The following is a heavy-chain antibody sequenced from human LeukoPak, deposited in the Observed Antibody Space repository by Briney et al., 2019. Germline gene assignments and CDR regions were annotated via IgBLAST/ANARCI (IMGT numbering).Heavy chain of an antibody. CDR1: GFTFDDYA. D-gene: IGHD3-22*01. J-gene: IGHJ4*02. Sequence: PGGSLRLSCAASGFTFDDYAMHWVRQAPGKGLEWVSGISWNSDSIGYADSVKGRFTISRDNSKNTLYLQMNSLRAEDTAVYYCAKVGSSGYYYYFDYWGQGTLVTVSS. CDR2: ISWNSDSI. CDR3: AKVGSSGYYYYFDY. V-gene: IGHV3-9*01.